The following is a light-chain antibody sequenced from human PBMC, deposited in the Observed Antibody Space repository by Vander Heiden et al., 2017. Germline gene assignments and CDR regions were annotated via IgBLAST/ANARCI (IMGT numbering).Light chain of an antibody. CDR1: QLGDRF. CDR3: QAWHSGIV. V-gene: IGLV3-1*01. J-gene: IGLJ2*01. Sequence: SYELTQPPSVSVSPGQTASIICSGDQLGDRFTSWVQHKPGQSPVLLIYEDSERPSGIPERVSGSTSGNTATLTISGTQAMDEADYYCQAWHSGIVLGGGTKLTIL. CDR2: EDS.